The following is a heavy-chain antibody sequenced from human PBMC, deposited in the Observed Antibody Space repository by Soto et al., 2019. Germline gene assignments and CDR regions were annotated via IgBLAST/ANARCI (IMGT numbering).Heavy chain of an antibody. CDR1: GYSFTSYW. Sequence: PGESLKISCKGSGYSFTSYWISWVRQMPGKGLEWMGRIDPSDSYTNYSPSFQGHVTISADKSISTAYLQWSSLKASDTAMYYCARHRNEVDIVATIGGTFGMDVWGQGTTVTVSS. CDR2: IDPSDSYT. D-gene: IGHD5-12*01. CDR3: ARHRNEVDIVATIGGTFGMDV. J-gene: IGHJ6*02. V-gene: IGHV5-10-1*01.